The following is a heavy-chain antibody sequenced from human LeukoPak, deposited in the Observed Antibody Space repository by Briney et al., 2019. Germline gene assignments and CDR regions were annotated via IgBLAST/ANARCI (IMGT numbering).Heavy chain of an antibody. CDR3: ARDTYYYDSSGYSGWFDP. J-gene: IGHJ5*02. D-gene: IGHD3-22*01. CDR1: GYTFTIYG. V-gene: IGHV1-18*01. CDR2: ISPYNGNT. Sequence: GASVKVSCKASGYTFTIYGISWVRQPPAQGLEWMGWISPYNGNTNYAQKLQGRVTMTTDTSTSTAYMELRSLRSDDTAVYYCARDTYYYDSSGYSGWFDPWGQGTLVTVSS.